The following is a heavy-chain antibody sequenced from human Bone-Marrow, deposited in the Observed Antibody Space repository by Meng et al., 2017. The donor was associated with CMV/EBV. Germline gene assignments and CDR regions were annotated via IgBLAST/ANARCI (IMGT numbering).Heavy chain of an antibody. CDR1: GFTFSYYV. J-gene: IGHJ4*02. CDR3: AKDLRGYSYGLDY. D-gene: IGHD5-18*01. V-gene: IGHV3-30*18. Sequence: CAASGFTFSYYVMHWVRQAPGKGLEWVAFTSYDGSGKYYAESVKGRFTISRDNSKNTLYLQMNSLRGEDTAVYYCAKDLRGYSYGLDYWGQGALVTVSS. CDR2: TSYDGSGK.